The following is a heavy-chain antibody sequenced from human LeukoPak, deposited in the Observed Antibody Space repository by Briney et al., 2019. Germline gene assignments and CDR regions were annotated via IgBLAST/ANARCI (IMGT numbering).Heavy chain of an antibody. CDR3: AKDRRRGSWYECFDY. Sequence: PGRSLRLSCAASGFTFSSYGMHWVRQAPGKGLEWVAVISYDGSNKYYAVSVKGRFTISRDNSKNTLYLQMNSLRAEDTAVYYCAKDRRRGSWYECFDYWGQGTLVTVSS. V-gene: IGHV3-30*18. CDR1: GFTFSSYG. CDR2: ISYDGSNK. J-gene: IGHJ4*02. D-gene: IGHD6-13*01.